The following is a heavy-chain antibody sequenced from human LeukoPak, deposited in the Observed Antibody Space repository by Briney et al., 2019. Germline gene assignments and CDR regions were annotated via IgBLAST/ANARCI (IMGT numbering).Heavy chain of an antibody. CDR2: IYYSGST. CDR3: ARRRLGDYMDV. V-gene: IGHV4-39*01. Sequence: KASETLSLTCTVTGGSISSSSYYWGCIRQPPGKGLEWIGSIYYSGSTYYNPSLETRVTISVDTSKNQFSLKLSSVTAADTAVYYCARRRLGDYMDVWGKGTTVTVSS. CDR1: GGSISSSSYY. D-gene: IGHD3-16*01. J-gene: IGHJ6*03.